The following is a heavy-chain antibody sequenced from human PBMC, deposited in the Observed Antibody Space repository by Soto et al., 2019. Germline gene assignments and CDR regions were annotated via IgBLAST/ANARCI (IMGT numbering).Heavy chain of an antibody. CDR3: ARGGYSSTWSNLLDRSGLDV. CDR1: GGTFSSYA. Sequence: SVKVSCKTSGGTFSSYAISWVRQAPGQGLEWMGGIVPLFRTTNYAQKFQGRVTITADTSTYTAYMELSRLRSGDTAVYYCARGGYSSTWSNLLDRSGLDVWGQGTTVTVSS. D-gene: IGHD6-13*01. V-gene: IGHV1-69*06. J-gene: IGHJ6*02. CDR2: IVPLFRTT.